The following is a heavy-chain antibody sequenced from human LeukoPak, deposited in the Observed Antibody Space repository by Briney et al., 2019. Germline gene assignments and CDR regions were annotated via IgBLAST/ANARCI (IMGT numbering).Heavy chain of an antibody. D-gene: IGHD3-22*01. V-gene: IGHV1-24*01. CDR2: FDPDDGET. Sequence: GASVKVSCKVSGYTLTELSMHWVRQAPGKGLEWMGGFDPDDGETIYAQKFQGRVTMTRNTSISTAYMELSSLRSEDTAVYYCARGRSKARTYYYDSRWHFDPWGQGTLVTVSS. CDR3: ARGRSKARTYYYDSRWHFDP. J-gene: IGHJ5*02. CDR1: GYTLTELS.